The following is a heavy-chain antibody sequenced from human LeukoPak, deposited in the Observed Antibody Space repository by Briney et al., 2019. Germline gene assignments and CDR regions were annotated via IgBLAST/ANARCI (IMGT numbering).Heavy chain of an antibody. J-gene: IGHJ3*02. D-gene: IGHD3-22*01. CDR3: ATNYYDSSGYYKDAFDI. V-gene: IGHV4-39*07. CDR1: GGSISSSSYY. CDR2: IYYSGST. Sequence: SETLSLTCTVSGGSISSSSYYWGWIRQPPGTGLEWIGSIYYSGSTNYNPSLKSRVTISVDTSKNQFSLKLSSVTAADTAVYYCATNYYDSSGYYKDAFDIWGQGTMVTVSS.